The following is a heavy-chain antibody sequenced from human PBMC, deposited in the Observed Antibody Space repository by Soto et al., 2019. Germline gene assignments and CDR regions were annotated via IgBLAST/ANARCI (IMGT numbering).Heavy chain of an antibody. J-gene: IGHJ5*02. CDR2: IYYSGST. CDR1: GGFISSYY. V-gene: IGHV4-59*08. Sequence: SETLSLTCTVSGGFISSYYWSWIRQPPGTGLEWIGSIYYSGSTYYNPSLKSRVTISVDTSKNQFSLKLSSVPAADTAVYYCARQALVVAADNWFDPWGQGTLVTVSS. D-gene: IGHD2-15*01. CDR3: ARQALVVAADNWFDP.